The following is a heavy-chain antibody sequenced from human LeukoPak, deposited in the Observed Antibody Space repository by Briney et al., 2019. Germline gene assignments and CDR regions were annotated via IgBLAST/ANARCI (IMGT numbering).Heavy chain of an antibody. D-gene: IGHD3-10*01. J-gene: IGHJ6*04. V-gene: IGHV3-21*01. Sequence: PGGSLRPFCAASGFTFSSYSMNWVRQAPGKGLEWVSSISSSSTYIYYADSVKGRFTISRDNAKNSLYLQMNSLRAEDTAVYYCARDRWYYYGSGPYYYHGMDVWGKGTTVTVSS. CDR3: ARDRWYYYGSGPYYYHGMDV. CDR1: GFTFSSYS. CDR2: ISSSSTYI.